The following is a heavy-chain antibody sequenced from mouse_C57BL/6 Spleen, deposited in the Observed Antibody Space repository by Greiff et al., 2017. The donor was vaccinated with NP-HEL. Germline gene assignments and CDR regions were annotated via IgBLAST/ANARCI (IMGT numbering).Heavy chain of an antibody. CDR1: GYTFTGYW. D-gene: IGHD1-1*02. CDR3: ARRGYGPFYYFDY. CDR2: ILPGSGST. V-gene: IGHV1-9*01. J-gene: IGHJ2*01. Sequence: QVQLQQSGAELELSCKATGYTFTGYWIEWVKQRPGHGLEWIGEILPGSGSTNYNEKFKGKATFTADTSSNTAYMQLSSLTTEDSAIYYCARRGYGPFYYFDYWGQGTTLTVSS.